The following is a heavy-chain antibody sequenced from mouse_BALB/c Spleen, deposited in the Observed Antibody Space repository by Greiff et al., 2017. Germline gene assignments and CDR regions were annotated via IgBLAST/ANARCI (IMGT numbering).Heavy chain of an antibody. D-gene: IGHD1-1*01. Sequence: VQLQQSGAELVKPGASVKLSCTASGFNIKDNYMHWVKQRPEQGLEWIGRIDPATGNTKYDPKFQGKATIPADTSSNTAYLQLSSLTSAATAVYYCARRPDYYGSSPSYARDYGGQGTAVTVAA. CDR1: GFNIKDNY. CDR2: IDPATGNT. CDR3: ARRPDYYGSSPSYARDY. V-gene: IGHV14-3*02. J-gene: IGHJ4*01.